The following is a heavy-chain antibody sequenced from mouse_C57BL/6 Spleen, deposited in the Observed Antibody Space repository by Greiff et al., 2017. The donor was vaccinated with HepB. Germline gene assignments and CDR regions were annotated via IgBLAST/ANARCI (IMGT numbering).Heavy chain of an antibody. CDR2: ISDGGSYT. CDR3: AREGYYGSSFPFAY. J-gene: IGHJ3*01. Sequence: EVKLVESGGGLVKPGGSLKLSCAASGFTFSSYAMSWVRQTPEKRLEWVATISDGGSYTYYPDNVKGRFTISRDNAKNNLYLQMSHLKSEDTAMYYCAREGYYGSSFPFAYWGQGTLVTVSA. D-gene: IGHD1-1*01. CDR1: GFTFSSYA. V-gene: IGHV5-4*01.